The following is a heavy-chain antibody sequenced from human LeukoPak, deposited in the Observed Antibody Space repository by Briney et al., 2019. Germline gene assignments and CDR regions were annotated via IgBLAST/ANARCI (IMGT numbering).Heavy chain of an antibody. CDR3: AKDRWDYSNYXXFDY. J-gene: IGHJ4*02. V-gene: IGHV3-23*01. CDR2: ISGSGGST. Sequence: GGSLRLSCAASGFTFSSYAMSWVRQAPGKGLEWVSAISGSGGSTYYADSVKGRFTISRDNSKNTLYLQMNSLRAEDTAVYYCAKDRWDYSNYXXFDYWGQGTLVTVSS. D-gene: IGHD4-11*01. CDR1: GFTFSSYA.